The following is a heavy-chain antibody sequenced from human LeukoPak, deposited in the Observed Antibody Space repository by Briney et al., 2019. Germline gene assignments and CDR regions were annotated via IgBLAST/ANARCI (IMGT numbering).Heavy chain of an antibody. Sequence: SGGSLRLSCAASGFTFSSYAMSWVRQTPGKALEWVSGITDSGGSTNYADSVKGRFTISRDNSKSSLYLQMNSLRVEDTAVYYCAKSPRHSTYSEILDYWGQGTLVTVSS. J-gene: IGHJ4*02. V-gene: IGHV3-23*01. CDR1: GFTFSSYA. CDR2: ITDSGGST. CDR3: AKSPRHSTYSEILDY. D-gene: IGHD5/OR15-5a*01.